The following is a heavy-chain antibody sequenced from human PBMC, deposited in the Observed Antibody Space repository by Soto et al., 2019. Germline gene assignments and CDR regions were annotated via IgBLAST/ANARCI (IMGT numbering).Heavy chain of an antibody. CDR2: INRDSNVI. CDR1: GFSFSDFS. D-gene: IGHD2-15*01. J-gene: IGHJ4*02. Sequence: EVQLVESGGGKVQPGGSLRLSCAGSGFSFSDFSMNWVRQAPGKGLEWISYINRDSNVIMYADSLRGRVTISRDNAKNTLFLQINRLRVEDTAVYYCARDCAGTCWFAYWGPGIPVTVSS. V-gene: IGHV3-48*01. CDR3: ARDCAGTCWFAY.